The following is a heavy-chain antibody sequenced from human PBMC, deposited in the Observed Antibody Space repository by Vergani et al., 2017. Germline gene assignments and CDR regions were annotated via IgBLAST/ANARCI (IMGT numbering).Heavy chain of an antibody. D-gene: IGHD5-24*01. Sequence: EVQMVESGGGLVKPGGSLRLSCAASGITFWKFGMHWVRQGPGKGLEWVSGISWNSGAVDYADSVKGRFTISRDNAKNSLYLQMNSLRAEDTAVYYCAKEMATTPYYFDYWGQGTLVTVSS. CDR3: AKEMATTPYYFDY. V-gene: IGHV3-9*01. CDR1: GITFWKFG. CDR2: ISWNSGAV. J-gene: IGHJ4*02.